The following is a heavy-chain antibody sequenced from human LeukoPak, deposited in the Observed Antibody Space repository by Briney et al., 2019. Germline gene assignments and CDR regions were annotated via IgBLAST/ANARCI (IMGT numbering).Heavy chain of an antibody. Sequence: GGSLRLSCADSGFTFSSYTMNWVRQAPGKGVEWVATIKYDGSETYYVDSVRGRFSISRDNAKNSLYLQMNSLRAEDTAVYYCSRDTTLSNYWGQGTLVTVSS. D-gene: IGHD1-1*01. J-gene: IGHJ4*02. CDR1: GFTFSSYT. V-gene: IGHV3-7*04. CDR3: SRDTTLSNY. CDR2: IKYDGSET.